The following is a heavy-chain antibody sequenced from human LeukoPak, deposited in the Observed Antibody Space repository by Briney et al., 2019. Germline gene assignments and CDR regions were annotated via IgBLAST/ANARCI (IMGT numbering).Heavy chain of an antibody. Sequence: GGSLRLSCAASGFTFSSYAMHWVRQAPGKGLEWVAVISYDGSNKYYADSVKGRFTISRDNSKNTLYLQMTSLRAEDTAVYYCAREGDYWGQGTLVTVSS. CDR1: GFTFSSYA. J-gene: IGHJ4*02. CDR3: AREGDY. CDR2: ISYDGSNK. V-gene: IGHV3-30-3*01.